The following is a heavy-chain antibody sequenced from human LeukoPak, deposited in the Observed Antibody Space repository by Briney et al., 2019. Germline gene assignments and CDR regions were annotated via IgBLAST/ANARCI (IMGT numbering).Heavy chain of an antibody. V-gene: IGHV1-2*02. D-gene: IGHD2-21*01. CDR3: TRDLDIVATIINV. J-gene: IGHJ4*02. CDR1: GYIFTAYF. CDR2: INPVNGVS. Sequence: EASVKVSCKASGYIFTAYFLHWVRQAPGQGPEWMGWINPVNGVSEYAQKFQGRVNMTRDTSTSTVYMELSRLTSNDTATYFCTRDLDIVATIINVWGQGTLVTVS.